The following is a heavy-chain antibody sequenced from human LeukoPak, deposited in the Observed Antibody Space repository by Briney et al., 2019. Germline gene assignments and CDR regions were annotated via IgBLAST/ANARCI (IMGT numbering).Heavy chain of an antibody. J-gene: IGHJ6*02. CDR1: GFTFSNFA. Sequence: GGSLRLSCAASGFTFSNFAMQWVRQAPGEGLQDGSAISSTGGSTYYANSVKGRFTISRDNSKNTLYLQMDSLRTEDTAVYYCARGQYSSSWYGNYYFYYGMDVWGQGTTVTVSS. CDR3: ARGQYSSSWYGNYYFYYGMDV. CDR2: ISSTGGST. V-gene: IGHV3-64*01. D-gene: IGHD6-13*01.